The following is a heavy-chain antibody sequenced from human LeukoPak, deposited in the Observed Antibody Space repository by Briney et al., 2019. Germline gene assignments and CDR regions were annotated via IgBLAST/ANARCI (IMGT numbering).Heavy chain of an antibody. Sequence: GGSLRLSCVASGFTFAKCAMSWIRQAPGKGLEWVAIITATGDTAYYADSVKGRFTISRDNSRNTVYMQMDSLRAEDTAIYYCAGDRNSDWYSPLDYWGQGSQVTVSP. J-gene: IGHJ4*02. V-gene: IGHV3-23*01. D-gene: IGHD6-19*01. CDR2: ITATGDTA. CDR3: AGDRNSDWYSPLDY. CDR1: GFTFAKCA.